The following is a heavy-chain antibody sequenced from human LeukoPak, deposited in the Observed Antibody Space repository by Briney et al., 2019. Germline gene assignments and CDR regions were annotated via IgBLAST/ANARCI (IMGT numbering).Heavy chain of an antibody. Sequence: PGGSLRLSCAASGFTVSRNYMSWVRQAPGKGLEWVSVIYSGGRTYYADSVKGRFTISRDNSKNTLYLQMNSLRAEDTAVYYCARGSPMLRGRPFDYWGQGTLVTVSS. D-gene: IGHD3-10*01. J-gene: IGHJ4*02. CDR1: GFTVSRNY. CDR3: ARGSPMLRGRPFDY. CDR2: IYSGGRT. V-gene: IGHV3-66*01.